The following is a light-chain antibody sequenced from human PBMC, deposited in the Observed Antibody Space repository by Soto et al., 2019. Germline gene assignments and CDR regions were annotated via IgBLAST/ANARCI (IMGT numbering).Light chain of an antibody. CDR1: QSVLYSSNNKHS. J-gene: IGKJ1*01. CDR2: WAS. CDR3: QQYYSLPWT. Sequence: DIVMTQSPDSLAVSLGERATINCKSSQSVLYSSNNKHSLAWYQQRPGQPPELLFYWASTRESGVPDRFSGGVSGTDFTLTISSLQPEDVATYYCQQYYSLPWTFGQGTKVEIK. V-gene: IGKV4-1*01.